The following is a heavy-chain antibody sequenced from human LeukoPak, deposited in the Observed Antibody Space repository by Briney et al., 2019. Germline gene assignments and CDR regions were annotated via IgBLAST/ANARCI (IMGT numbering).Heavy chain of an antibody. V-gene: IGHV4-4*02. Sequence: SETLSLTCAVSGGSISSSDWWSWVRQPPGKGLEWIGEIYHSGSTNYNPSLKSRVTISVDKSKNQFSLKLSSVTAADTAVYYCASSPPSSSWYQAVYYYYGMDVWGQGTTVTVSS. D-gene: IGHD6-13*01. CDR1: GGSISSSDW. CDR2: IYHSGST. J-gene: IGHJ6*02. CDR3: ASSPPSSSWYQAVYYYYGMDV.